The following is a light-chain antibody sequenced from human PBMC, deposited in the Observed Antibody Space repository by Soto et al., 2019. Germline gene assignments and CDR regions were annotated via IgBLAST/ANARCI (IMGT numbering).Light chain of an antibody. Sequence: DIQMTQSPSSLSASVGDRVTITCRASQDISNYLAWYQQKPGKVPKLLIYAASTLQSGVPSRFSGSGSGTDFTLTISSLQPEDVAIYYCQKYNSAPRTFGQGTKVDIK. CDR1: QDISNY. CDR3: QKYNSAPRT. V-gene: IGKV1-27*01. J-gene: IGKJ1*01. CDR2: AAS.